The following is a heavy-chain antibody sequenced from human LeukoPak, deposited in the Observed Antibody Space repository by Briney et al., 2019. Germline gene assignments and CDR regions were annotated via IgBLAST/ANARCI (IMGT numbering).Heavy chain of an antibody. CDR1: GFTFNTYG. J-gene: IGHJ3*02. Sequence: GGSLRLSCAASGFTFNTYGMNWFRQAPGRGLEWISYINSVGGTTFYADSVKGRFTISRDNANNTLYLQMNSLRAEDAAAYYCARSHMYGDYGEDIWGHGTVVAVSS. CDR2: INSVGGTT. CDR3: ARSHMYGDYGEDI. V-gene: IGHV3-48*04. D-gene: IGHD4-17*01.